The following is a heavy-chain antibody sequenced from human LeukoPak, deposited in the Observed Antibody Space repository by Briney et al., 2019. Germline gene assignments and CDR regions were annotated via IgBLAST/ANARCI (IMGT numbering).Heavy chain of an antibody. V-gene: IGHV4-4*07. Sequence: PSETLSLTCTVSGGSISSYYWSWIRQPAGKGLEWIGRIYTSGSTNYNPSLKSRVTISVDTSKNQFSLNLTSVTAADTAVYYCAREKDSIVSTARMDVWGRGTTVTVSS. CDR1: GGSISSYY. CDR3: AREKDSIVSTARMDV. D-gene: IGHD5/OR15-5a*01. CDR2: IYTSGST. J-gene: IGHJ6*03.